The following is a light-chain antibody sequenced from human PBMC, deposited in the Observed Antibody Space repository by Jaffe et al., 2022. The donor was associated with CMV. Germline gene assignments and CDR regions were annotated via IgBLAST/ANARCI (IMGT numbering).Light chain of an antibody. Sequence: EIVLTQSPGTLSFSPGERATLSCRASQRVSSSYLAWYQHKPGQAPRLLIYGASSRATGIPDRFSGSGSGTDFTLTISRLEPEDFAVYYCQQYGSSPPFTFGQGTKLEIK. CDR1: QRVSSSY. CDR2: GAS. J-gene: IGKJ2*01. CDR3: QQYGSSPPFT. V-gene: IGKV3-20*01.